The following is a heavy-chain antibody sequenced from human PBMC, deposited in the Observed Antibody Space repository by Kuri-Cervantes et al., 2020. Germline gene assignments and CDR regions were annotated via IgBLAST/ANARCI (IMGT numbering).Heavy chain of an antibody. V-gene: IGHV4-39*02. J-gene: IGHJ6*02. CDR1: GGSISSSSYY. CDR2: IYYSGST. CDR3: ARELQDYYYYGMDV. D-gene: IGHD3-10*01. Sequence: LRLSCTVSGGSISSSSYYWGWIRQPPGKGLEWIGSIYYSGSTYYNPSLKSRVTISVDTSKNQFSLKLSSVTAADTAVYYCARELQDYYYYGMDVWGQGTTVTVSS.